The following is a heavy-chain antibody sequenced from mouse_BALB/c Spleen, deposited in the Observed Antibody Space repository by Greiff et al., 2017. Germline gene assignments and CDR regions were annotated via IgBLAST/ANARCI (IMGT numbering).Heavy chain of an antibody. D-gene: IGHD1-2*01. Sequence: VQLQQSGAELVKPGASVKLSCTASGSNFKDTYMHWVKQRPEQGLEWIGRIDPANGNTKYDPKFQGKATITADTSSNTAYMQLSSLTSEDTAVYYCAVIDRATGFAYWGQGTLVTVSA. CDR2: IDPANGNT. CDR3: AVIDRATGFAY. J-gene: IGHJ3*01. V-gene: IGHV14-3*02. CDR1: GSNFKDTY.